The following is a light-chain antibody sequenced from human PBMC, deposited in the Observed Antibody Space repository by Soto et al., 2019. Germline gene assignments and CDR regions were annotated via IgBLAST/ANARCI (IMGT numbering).Light chain of an antibody. V-gene: IGKV3-15*01. CDR3: QQYNNWPGT. CDR1: QSVSSN. Sequence: EIVMTQSPATLSVSPGERATLSCRASQSVSSNLAWYQQKXXQAPRLLIYGASTRATGIPARXXXXXXXXXXXXTISSLQSEDFAVYYCQQYNNWPGTFGQGTKVEIK. J-gene: IGKJ1*01. CDR2: GAS.